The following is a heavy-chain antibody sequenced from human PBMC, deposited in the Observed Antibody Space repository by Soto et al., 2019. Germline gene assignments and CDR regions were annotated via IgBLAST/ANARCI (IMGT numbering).Heavy chain of an antibody. CDR2: IIPIFGTA. V-gene: IGHV1-69*01. J-gene: IGHJ5*02. Sequence: QVQLVQSGAEVKKPGSSVKVSCKASGGTFSSYAISWVRQAPGQGLEWMGWIIPIFGTANYAQKFQDRVTITADESTSTAYMELSSMRSEDTAVYYCAREVVVVAANSVNWFDPWGQGTLVTVSS. CDR1: GGTFSSYA. D-gene: IGHD2-15*01. CDR3: AREVVVVAANSVNWFDP.